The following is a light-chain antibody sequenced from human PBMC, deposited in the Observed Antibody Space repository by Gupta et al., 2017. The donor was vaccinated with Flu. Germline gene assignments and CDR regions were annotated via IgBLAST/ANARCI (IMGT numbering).Light chain of an antibody. Sequence: QSALTQPASVSGSPGPSITISCTGTSSDVGGYNYVSWYQHHPGKAPRLMIYDVSIRPSGVSDRFSGSKSGNTASLTISGLQAEDEADYYCSSYISSATLEYVFGTGTTVTVL. CDR3: SSYISSATLEYV. J-gene: IGLJ1*01. V-gene: IGLV2-14*03. CDR1: SSDVGGYNY. CDR2: DVS.